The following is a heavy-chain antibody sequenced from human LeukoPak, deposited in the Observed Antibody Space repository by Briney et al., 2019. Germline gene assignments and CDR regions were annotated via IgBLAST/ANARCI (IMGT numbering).Heavy chain of an antibody. CDR2: VKSKSDGGTI. J-gene: IGHJ4*02. CDR1: GFTFNYAW. Sequence: GGSLRLSCAASGFTFNYAWMSWVRQAPGKGLEWVGRVKSKSDGGTIEYAAPVKGRFTISRDDPNTTLSLEMDSLKTDDTALYYCTAGTGYSDFDYWGQGTLVTVSS. CDR3: TAGTGYSDFDY. V-gene: IGHV3-15*01. D-gene: IGHD3-9*01.